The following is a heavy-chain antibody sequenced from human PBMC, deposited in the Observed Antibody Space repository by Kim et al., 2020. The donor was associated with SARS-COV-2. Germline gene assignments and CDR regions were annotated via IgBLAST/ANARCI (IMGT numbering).Heavy chain of an antibody. Sequence: GGSLRLSCAASGFTVSSNYMSWVRQAPGKGLEWVSVIYSGGSTYYADSVKGRFTISRHNSKNTLYLQMNSLRAEDTAVYYCARDRGYSYGYYYYYYGMDVWGQGTTVTVSS. CDR3: ARDRGYSYGYYYYYYGMDV. CDR2: IYSGGST. V-gene: IGHV3-53*04. CDR1: GFTVSSNY. J-gene: IGHJ6*02. D-gene: IGHD5-18*01.